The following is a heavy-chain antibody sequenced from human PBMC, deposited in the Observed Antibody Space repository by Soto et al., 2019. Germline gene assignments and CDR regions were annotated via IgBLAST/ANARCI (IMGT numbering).Heavy chain of an antibody. J-gene: IGHJ6*02. CDR1: GFTFSDYG. V-gene: IGHV3-64D*06. D-gene: IGHD2-2*01. CDR3: VKGGDVVVPAAPYYYYYGMDV. CDR2: ISSNAFST. Sequence: GGSLRLSCSASGFTFSDYGMHWVRQAPGKGLQFVSTISSNAFSTYYAESVKGRFTISRDNSKNTLYLQMSSLRTDDTAVYYCVKGGDVVVPAAPYYYYYGMDVWGQGTTVTVSS.